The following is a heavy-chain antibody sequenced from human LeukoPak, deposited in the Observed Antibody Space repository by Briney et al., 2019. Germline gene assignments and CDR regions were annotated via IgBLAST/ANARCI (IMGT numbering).Heavy chain of an antibody. V-gene: IGHV4-34*01. CDR2: INHSGST. CDR3: ARDLSSLGIMDY. Sequence: SETLSLTCAVYGGSFSGYYWSWIRQPPGKGLEWIGEINHSGSTNYNPSLKSRVTISVDTSKNQFSLKLSSVTAADTAVYYCARDLSSLGIMDYWGQGTLVTVSS. CDR1: GGSFSGYY. D-gene: IGHD3-16*02. J-gene: IGHJ4*02.